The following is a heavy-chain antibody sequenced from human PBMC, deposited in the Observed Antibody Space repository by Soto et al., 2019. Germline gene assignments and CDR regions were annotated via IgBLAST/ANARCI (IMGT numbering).Heavy chain of an antibody. CDR3: ARGMSRYDSISYYLDS. CDR1: GGSISSSDW. V-gene: IGHV4-4*02. CDR2: IYHSGST. J-gene: IGHJ4*02. D-gene: IGHD3-22*01. Sequence: TSETLSLTCGVSGGSISSSDWWSWVRQPPGKGLEWIGEIYHSGSTNYNPSLKSRVTISVDKSKNQFSLKLSSVTAADTAAYYCARGMSRYDSISYYLDSWGQGTLVTVSS.